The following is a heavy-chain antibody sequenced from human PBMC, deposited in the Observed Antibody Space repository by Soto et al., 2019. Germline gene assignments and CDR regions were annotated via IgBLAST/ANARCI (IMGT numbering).Heavy chain of an antibody. CDR2: ISGSGGST. V-gene: IGHV3-23*01. Sequence: EVQLLESGGGLVQPGGSLRLSCAATRFMFSRYAMSWVRQAPGKGLEWVSGISGSGGSTWYADSVKGRFTIARDNSKNMVYVQMNRMRVEDTAQYCCVKEWTPRRAFDSWGQGTQVTVSS. D-gene: IGHD5-12*01. CDR1: RFMFSRYA. J-gene: IGHJ4*02. CDR3: VKEWTPRRAFDS.